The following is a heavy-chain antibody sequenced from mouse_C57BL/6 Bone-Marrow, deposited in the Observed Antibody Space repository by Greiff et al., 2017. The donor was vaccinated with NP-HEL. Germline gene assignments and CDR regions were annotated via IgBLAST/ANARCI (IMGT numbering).Heavy chain of an antibody. CDR2: IRLKSDNYAT. V-gene: IGHV6-3*01. J-gene: IGHJ4*01. Sequence: EVEVVESGGGLVQPGGSMKLSCVASGFTFSNYWMNWVRQSPEKGLEWVAQIRLKSDNYATHYAESVKGRFTISRDDAKSSVYLQMNNLRAEDTGIYYCTGGGEAMDDWGQGTSVTVSS. CDR1: GFTFSNYW. CDR3: TGGGEAMDD.